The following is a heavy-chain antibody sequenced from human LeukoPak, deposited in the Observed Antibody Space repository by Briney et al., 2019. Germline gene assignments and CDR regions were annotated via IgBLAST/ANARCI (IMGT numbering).Heavy chain of an antibody. J-gene: IGHJ4*02. CDR2: INPNSGGT. V-gene: IGHV1-2*02. Sequence: ASVKVSCKASGYTFTGYYMHWVRQAPGQGLEWMGWINPNSGGTNYAQKFQGRVTMTRDTFISTAYMELSRLRSDDTAVYYCARDWSSLRYFDWFYVWGQGTLVTVSS. CDR1: GYTFTGYY. CDR3: ARDWSSLRYFDWFYV. D-gene: IGHD3-9*01.